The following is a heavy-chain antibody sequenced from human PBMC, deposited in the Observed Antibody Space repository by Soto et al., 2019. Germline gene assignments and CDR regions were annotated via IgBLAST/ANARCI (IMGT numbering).Heavy chain of an antibody. CDR3: VAHLYCGYDCYQSADDV. V-gene: IGHV3-30-3*01. CDR2: ISNDGSKI. Sequence: PGGSLRLSCVGSGFTFSNFAMHWVRQTPGKGLEWVALISNDGSKIFYTDSVKDRFTISRDNSRSTVYLQMNNLRADDAAVYYCVAHLYCGYDCYQSADDVWGRGKLVTVSS. D-gene: IGHD2-21*02. CDR1: GFTFSNFA. J-gene: IGHJ3*01.